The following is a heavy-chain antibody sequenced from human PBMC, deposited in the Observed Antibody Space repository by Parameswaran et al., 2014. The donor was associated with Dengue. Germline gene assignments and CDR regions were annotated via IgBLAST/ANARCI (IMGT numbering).Heavy chain of an antibody. CDR3: ARDNYYDSSGYYSDF. V-gene: IGHV3-53*01. CDR2: IYSGGST. D-gene: IGHD3-22*01. J-gene: IGHJ4*02. Sequence: VRQMPGKGLEWVSVIYSGGSTYYADSVKGRFTISRDNSKNTLYLQMNSLRAEDTAVYYCARDNYYDSSGYYSDFLGQGTLVTVSS.